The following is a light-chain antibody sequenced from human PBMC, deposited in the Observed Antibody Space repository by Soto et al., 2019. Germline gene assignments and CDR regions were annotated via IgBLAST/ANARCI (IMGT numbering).Light chain of an antibody. CDR3: QQYGSSGT. J-gene: IGKJ1*01. CDR2: GAS. V-gene: IGKV3-20*01. CDR1: QGVSSN. Sequence: EIVMTQSPGTLSVSPGERATLSCRASQGVSSNLAWYQQKPGQAPRLLIYGASTRAPGFPARFSGSGSGTDFTLTISRLEPEDFAVYYCQQYGSSGTFGQGTKVDIK.